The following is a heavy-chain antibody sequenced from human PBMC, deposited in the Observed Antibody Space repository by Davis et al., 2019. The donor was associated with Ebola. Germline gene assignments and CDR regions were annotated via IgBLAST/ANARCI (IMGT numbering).Heavy chain of an antibody. J-gene: IGHJ4*02. CDR2: YYYTGST. CDR1: GGFVSSGGYS. Sequence: MPSETLSLTCAVSGGFVSSGGYSWNWIRQPPGKGLEWIGYYYYTGSTYYNTSLKSRVSISVDTSKNQFSLKLSSVTAADTAVYYCARGDSYYDPSGYYAGPEAPDHWGQGTLVSVSS. CDR3: ARGDSYYDPSGYYAGPEAPDH. V-gene: IGHV4-30-4*07. D-gene: IGHD3-22*01.